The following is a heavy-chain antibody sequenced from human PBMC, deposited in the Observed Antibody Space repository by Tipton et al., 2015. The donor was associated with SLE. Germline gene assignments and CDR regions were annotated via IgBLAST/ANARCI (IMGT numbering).Heavy chain of an antibody. J-gene: IGHJ4*02. V-gene: IGHV4-31*03. CDR3: ARGYDNSGYSSYYFDY. CDR1: GGSISSRGYF. Sequence: LRLSCTVSGGSISSRGYFWSWIRQHPGKGLEWIGYISYTGATYYNPSLKRRVIISVDTSKNQISLKLNSVTAADTAVYYCARGYDNSGYSSYYFDYWGQGTLVTVSS. D-gene: IGHD3-22*01. CDR2: ISYTGAT.